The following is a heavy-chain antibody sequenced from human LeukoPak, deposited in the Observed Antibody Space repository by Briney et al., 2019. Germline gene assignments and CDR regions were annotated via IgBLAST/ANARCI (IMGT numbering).Heavy chain of an antibody. CDR3: ARRNAMDV. V-gene: IGHV3-7*03. CDR2: INRDGSER. Sequence: GGSLRLSCAAFGFTFSNYWMTWVRQAPGKGLEWVANINRDGSERYYVDSVKGRFTISRDDAKSSLYLQMNSLRAEDTAVYYCARRNAMDVWGQETTVIVFS. J-gene: IGHJ6*02. CDR1: GFTFSNYW.